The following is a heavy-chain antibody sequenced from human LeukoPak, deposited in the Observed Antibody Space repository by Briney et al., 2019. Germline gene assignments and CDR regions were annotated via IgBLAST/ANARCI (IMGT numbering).Heavy chain of an antibody. J-gene: IGHJ4*02. D-gene: IGHD5-18*01. CDR2: ISSRSGTI. CDR1: GFIFSNYN. Sequence: GGSLRLSCAASGFIFSNYNMNWVRQTPGKGLEWRSYISSRSGTIYYADAVKGRFTISGDNAKNSLYLQMNSLRAEDPAVYYCARALGYSYGYAVDYWGQGTLVTVSS. CDR3: ARALGYSYGYAVDY. V-gene: IGHV3-48*01.